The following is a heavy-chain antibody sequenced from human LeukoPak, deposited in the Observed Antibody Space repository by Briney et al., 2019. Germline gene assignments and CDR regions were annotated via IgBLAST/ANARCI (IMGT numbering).Heavy chain of an antibody. V-gene: IGHV4-38-2*01. CDR2: IYHSGST. CDR3: ARSSRPTRYYYMDV. CDR1: GYSISSGYY. Sequence: PSETLSLTCAVSGYSISSGYYWGWIRQPPGKGLEWIGSIYHSGSTYYNPSLKSRVTISVDTSKNQFSLKLSSVTAADTAVYYCARSSRPTRYYYMDVWGKGTTATVSS. J-gene: IGHJ6*03.